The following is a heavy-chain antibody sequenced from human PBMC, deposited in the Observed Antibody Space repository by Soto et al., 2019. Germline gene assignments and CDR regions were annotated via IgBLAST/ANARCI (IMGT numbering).Heavy chain of an antibody. CDR2: IYPGDSDT. J-gene: IGHJ3*02. Sequence: GGSLRLSCKGSGYSFTSYWIGWVRQMPGKGLEWMGIIYPGDSDTRYSPSFQGQVTISADKSISTAYLQWSSLKASDTAMYYCARHNSDSGSYLDAFDIWGQGTMVTVSS. CDR3: ARHNSDSGSYLDAFDI. V-gene: IGHV5-51*01. D-gene: IGHD1-26*01. CDR1: GYSFTSYW.